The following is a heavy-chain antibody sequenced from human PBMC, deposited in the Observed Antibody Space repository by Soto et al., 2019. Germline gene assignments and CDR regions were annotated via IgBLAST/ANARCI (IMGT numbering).Heavy chain of an antibody. J-gene: IGHJ6*02. CDR1: GGSISSSSYY. CDR3: ARDYGDYLYYHYGMDV. CDR2: IYYSGST. D-gene: IGHD4-17*01. V-gene: IGHV4-39*02. Sequence: SETLSLTCTVSGGSISSSSYYWGWIRQPPGKGLEWIGSIYYSGSTYYNPSLKSRVTISVDTSKNQFSLKLSSVTAADTAVYYCARDYGDYLYYHYGMDVWGQGTTVT.